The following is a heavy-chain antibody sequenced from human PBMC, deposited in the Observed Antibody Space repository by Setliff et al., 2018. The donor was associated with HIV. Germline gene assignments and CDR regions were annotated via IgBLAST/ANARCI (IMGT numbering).Heavy chain of an antibody. CDR3: VRLTADRTNYYYYMDV. Sequence: GASVKVSCKASGYIFSGYYLHWVRQAPGQGLEWMGWIDSNNGNRNFAQKFRGRVTMTTDISTNTAYMEVRSLSFDDTAVYYCVRLTADRTNYYYYMDVWGKGTTVTVSS. V-gene: IGHV1-18*04. J-gene: IGHJ6*03. D-gene: IGHD2-8*01. CDR2: IDSNNGNR. CDR1: GYIFSGYY.